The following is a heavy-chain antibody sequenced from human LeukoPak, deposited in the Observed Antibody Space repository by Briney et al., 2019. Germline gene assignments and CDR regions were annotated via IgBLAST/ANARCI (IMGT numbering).Heavy chain of an antibody. D-gene: IGHD2-15*01. CDR1: GFTFSSYA. CDR3: ARDNRYCSGGSCPPEYFQH. Sequence: PGGSLRLSCAASGFTFSSYAMHWVRLAPGKGLEWVAVISYDGSNKYYADSVKGRFTISRDNSKNTLYLQMNSLRAEDTAVYYCARDNRYCSGGSCPPEYFQHWGQGTLVTVSS. V-gene: IGHV3-30*04. CDR2: ISYDGSNK. J-gene: IGHJ1*01.